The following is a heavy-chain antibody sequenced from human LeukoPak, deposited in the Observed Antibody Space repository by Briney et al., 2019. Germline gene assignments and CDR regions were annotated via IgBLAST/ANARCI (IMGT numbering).Heavy chain of an antibody. J-gene: IGHJ4*02. D-gene: IGHD3-10*01. V-gene: IGHV1-2*02. CDR2: IDPNSGGT. CDR1: GYTFTGQY. Sequence: ASVKVSCKASGYTFTGQYIHWVRQAPGQGLEWMGWIDPNSGGTNYAQKFQGRVTMTRDTSISTVYMELSRLTSDDTAVCYCASRSASGNWFLAYWGQGSLVTLSS. CDR3: ASRSASGNWFLAY.